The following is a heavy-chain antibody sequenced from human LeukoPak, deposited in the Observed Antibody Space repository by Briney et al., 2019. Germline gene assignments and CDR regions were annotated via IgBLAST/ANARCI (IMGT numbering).Heavy chain of an antibody. J-gene: IGHJ3*01. D-gene: IGHD3-3*01. Sequence: GGSLRLSCAASGFTFSNYWMTWVRQGPGKGLEWVANIKPGGNEKYYVDSVKGRFTISRDNGKNSLYLQMNSLRAEDTAIYYCATFRFLGTWGQGTMVTVSP. CDR3: ATFRFLGT. V-gene: IGHV3-7*03. CDR2: IKPGGNEK. CDR1: GFTFSNYW.